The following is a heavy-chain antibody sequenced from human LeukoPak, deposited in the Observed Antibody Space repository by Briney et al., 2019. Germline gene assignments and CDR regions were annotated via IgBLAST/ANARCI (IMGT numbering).Heavy chain of an antibody. CDR2: VYRSGST. V-gene: IGHV4-38-2*02. D-gene: IGHD7-27*01. CDR3: ARENWVFDY. CDR1: GYSISSGYH. J-gene: IGHJ4*02. Sequence: PSETLPLTCFVSGYSISSGYHWGWIRQPPGKGLEWIGSVYRSGSTYYDPSLKSRVTISVDTSNNQISLKVRSVTAADTAMYYCARENWVFDYWGQGILVTVSS.